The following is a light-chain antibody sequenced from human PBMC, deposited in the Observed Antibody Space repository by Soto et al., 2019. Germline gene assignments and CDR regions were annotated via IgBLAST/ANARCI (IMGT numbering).Light chain of an antibody. CDR1: SSDVGGYNY. CDR3: NSYTSGTTLV. J-gene: IGLJ1*01. Sequence: QSVLTQPASVSGSPGQSITISCTGTSSDVGGYNYVSWYQQHPGKAPKLMIYDVSNRPSGVSNRFSGSKSGNTASLTISGLQAEDEADYYCNSYTSGTTLVFGTGTKVTVL. CDR2: DVS. V-gene: IGLV2-14*03.